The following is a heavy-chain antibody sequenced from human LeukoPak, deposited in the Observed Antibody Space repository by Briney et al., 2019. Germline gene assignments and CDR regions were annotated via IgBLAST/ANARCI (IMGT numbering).Heavy chain of an antibody. V-gene: IGHV1-2*02. CDR1: GYTFTGYY. Sequence: ASVKVSCKASGYTFTGYYMHWVRQAPGQGLEWMGWINPNSGGTNYAQKFQGRVTMTRDMSTSTVYMELSSLRSEDTAVYYCAAEPPSYYNAGPYYYYYMDVWGKGTTVTVSS. D-gene: IGHD3-10*01. CDR3: AAEPPSYYNAGPYYYYYMDV. J-gene: IGHJ6*03. CDR2: INPNSGGT.